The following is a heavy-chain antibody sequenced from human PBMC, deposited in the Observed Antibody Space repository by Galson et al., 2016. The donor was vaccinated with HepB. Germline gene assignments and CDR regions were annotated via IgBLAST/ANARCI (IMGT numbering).Heavy chain of an antibody. J-gene: IGHJ3*01. Sequence: SLRLSCAASGFSVSSHYMTWVRQAXXRGLXXISVIYTGDKTIYADSVEGRFTFSRDTSKNTLYLQMNSLSAEDTAVYFCAREGSGYTSVYNDALDLWGQGTMVTVSS. CDR3: AREGSGYTSVYNDALDL. CDR2: IYTGDKT. D-gene: IGHD5/OR15-5a*01. CDR1: GFSVSSHY. V-gene: IGHV3-53*01.